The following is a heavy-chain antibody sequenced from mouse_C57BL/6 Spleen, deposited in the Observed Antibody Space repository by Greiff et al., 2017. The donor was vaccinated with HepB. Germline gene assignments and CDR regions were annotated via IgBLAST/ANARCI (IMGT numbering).Heavy chain of an antibody. CDR1: GYAFSSYW. V-gene: IGHV1-80*01. Sequence: VKLVESGAELVKPGASVKISCKASGYAFSSYWMNWVKQRPGKGLEWIGQIYPGDGDTNYNGKFKGKATLTADKSSSTAYMQLSSLTSEDSAVYFCARPYYDSWYFDVWGTGTTVTVAS. J-gene: IGHJ1*03. CDR2: IYPGDGDT. CDR3: ARPYYDSWYFDV. D-gene: IGHD2-4*01.